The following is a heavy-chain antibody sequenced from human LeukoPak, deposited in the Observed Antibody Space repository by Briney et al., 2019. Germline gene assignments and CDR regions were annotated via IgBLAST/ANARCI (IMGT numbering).Heavy chain of an antibody. V-gene: IGHV4-59*01. CDR3: ARGVVITFGGAADY. Sequence: PSETLSLTCTVAGGSISSSYWSWIRQPPGKGLEWIGYIYHSGSTNYNPSLKSRVTISIDTSKNQFSLKLSSVTAADTAVYYCARGVVITFGGAADYWGQGTLVTVSS. D-gene: IGHD3-16*01. CDR2: IYHSGST. J-gene: IGHJ4*02. CDR1: GGSISSSY.